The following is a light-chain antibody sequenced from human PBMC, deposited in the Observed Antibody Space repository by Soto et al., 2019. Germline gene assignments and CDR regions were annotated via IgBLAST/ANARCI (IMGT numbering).Light chain of an antibody. CDR3: QQRTIPLT. CDR2: DAS. Sequence: EIVLTQSPATLSLSPGERATLSCRASQSVSAYLAWYQQKPGQPPRLLIYDASNRATGIPARFSGSGSGKDVTLTISSLEPEDSAVYYCQQRTIPLTFGGGTKVEIK. J-gene: IGKJ4*01. CDR1: QSVSAY. V-gene: IGKV3-11*01.